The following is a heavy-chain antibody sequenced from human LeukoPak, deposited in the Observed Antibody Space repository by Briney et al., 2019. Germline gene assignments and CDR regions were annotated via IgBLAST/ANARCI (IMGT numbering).Heavy chain of an antibody. CDR2: MNPNSGNT. J-gene: IGHJ5*02. V-gene: IGHV1-8*01. Sequence: GASVKVSCKASGYTFTSYDINWVRQATGQGLEWMGWMNPNSGNTSYAQKFQGRVTMTRNTSISTAYMELSSLRSEDTAVYYCARRKIAAARTTPNNWFDPWGQGTLVTVSS. D-gene: IGHD6-13*01. CDR3: ARRKIAAARTTPNNWFDP. CDR1: GYTFTSYD.